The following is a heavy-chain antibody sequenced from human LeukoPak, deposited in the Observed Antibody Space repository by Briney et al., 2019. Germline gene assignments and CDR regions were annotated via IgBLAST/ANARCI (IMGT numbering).Heavy chain of an antibody. CDR3: VKDLKRIQLWLLGGMDV. Sequence: GGSLRLSCAASGFTFSTYAMSWVRQAPGKGLEWVSAISGNGGSTYYADSVKGRFTISRDNSKDTLYLQMSSLRAEDTAVYYCVKDLKRIQLWLLGGMDVWGQGTTVTVSS. CDR2: ISGNGGST. V-gene: IGHV3-23*01. J-gene: IGHJ6*02. D-gene: IGHD5-18*01. CDR1: GFTFSTYA.